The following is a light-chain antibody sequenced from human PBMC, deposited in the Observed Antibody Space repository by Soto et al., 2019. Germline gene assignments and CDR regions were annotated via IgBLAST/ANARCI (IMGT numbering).Light chain of an antibody. V-gene: IGKV1-5*01. CDR1: QGISSW. J-gene: IGKJ5*01. CDR2: AAS. Sequence: DIQMTQSPSSVSASVGDRVTITFRASQGISSWLGWYQQKPGQAPKLLIFAASSLQSGVPPRFSGSGSGTEFTLTISSLQPDDFATYYCQQYSTYSTFGQGTRLEIK. CDR3: QQYSTYST.